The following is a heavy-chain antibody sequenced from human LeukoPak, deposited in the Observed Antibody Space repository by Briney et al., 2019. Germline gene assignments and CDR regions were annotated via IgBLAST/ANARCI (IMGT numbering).Heavy chain of an antibody. J-gene: IGHJ4*02. CDR3: ARAPYDSSGYYLTPPHFDY. D-gene: IGHD3-22*01. Sequence: GASVKVSCKASGYTFTGYYMHWVRQAPGQGLEWMGRINPNSGGTNYAQKFQGRVTMTRDTSVSTAYMELSSLRSEDTAVYYCARAPYDSSGYYLTPPHFDYWGQGTLVTVSS. V-gene: IGHV1-2*06. CDR1: GYTFTGYY. CDR2: INPNSGGT.